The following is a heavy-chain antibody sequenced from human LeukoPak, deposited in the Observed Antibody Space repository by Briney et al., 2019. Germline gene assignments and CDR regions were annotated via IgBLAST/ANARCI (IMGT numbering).Heavy chain of an antibody. Sequence: MSSDTLSLTCTVAGRSITSSSYYWGWIRQSPGKGLEWFGSIFYSGTTYYNPSPKSPATKSIATSENHFSLNASSVAAADTAGYYCATTPALAVAGTLDPKEWGQGTLVTVSS. J-gene: IGHJ4*02. CDR2: IFYSGTT. CDR3: ATTPALAVAGTLDPKE. CDR1: GRSITSSSYY. V-gene: IGHV4-39*02. D-gene: IGHD6-19*01.